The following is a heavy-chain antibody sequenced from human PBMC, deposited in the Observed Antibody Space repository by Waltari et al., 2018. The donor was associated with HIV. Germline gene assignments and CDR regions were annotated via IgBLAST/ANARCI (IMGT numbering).Heavy chain of an antibody. CDR1: GFMFTTFA. CDR2: ISGSGIDT. Sequence: EVTLLESGGGLVQPWGSLTLSFVDYGFMFTTFALGLVSQTPGKGLEWIAGISGSGIDTKYADSVKGRFTVSRDNSKNTVYLHMNGLRAEDSAVYFCAKDLIYPVVSSVRIDYWGQGTRVTVSS. D-gene: IGHD2-15*01. CDR3: AKDLIYPVVSSVRIDY. V-gene: IGHV3-23*01. J-gene: IGHJ4*02.